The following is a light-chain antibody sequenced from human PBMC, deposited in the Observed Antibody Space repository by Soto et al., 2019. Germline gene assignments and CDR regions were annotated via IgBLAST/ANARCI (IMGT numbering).Light chain of an antibody. CDR3: QQYDNLPLT. Sequence: ERVMTQSPATLSVSPGERATLSCRASQSVGSNLAWYQQKPGQAPRLLIFGASSRATGVPARFSGSGSGTEFTLTINSLQSEDFSVYFCQQYDNLPLTFGPGNKVDIK. CDR1: QSVGSN. CDR2: GAS. J-gene: IGKJ3*01. V-gene: IGKV3-15*01.